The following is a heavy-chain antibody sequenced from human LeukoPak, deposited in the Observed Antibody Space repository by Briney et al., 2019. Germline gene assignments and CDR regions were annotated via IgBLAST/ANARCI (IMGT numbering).Heavy chain of an antibody. J-gene: IGHJ4*02. Sequence: GGSLRLSCTVSGFTFCTYGMSWVRQAPGKGLEWVSVTSGSGGSTYHADFVKGRFTISRDSSKNTLYLQMNSLRAEDTALYYCAKDRGSSSSGGLDYWGQGTLVTVSS. CDR2: TSGSGGST. V-gene: IGHV3-23*01. CDR1: GFTFCTYG. D-gene: IGHD6-6*01. CDR3: AKDRGSSSSGGLDY.